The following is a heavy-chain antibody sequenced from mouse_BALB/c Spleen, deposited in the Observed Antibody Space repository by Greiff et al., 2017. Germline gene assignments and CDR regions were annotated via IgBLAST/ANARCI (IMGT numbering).Heavy chain of an antibody. J-gene: IGHJ4*01. Sequence: VQLQQSGAELAKPGASVKMCCKASGYTFTSYWMHWVKQRPGQGLEWIGYINPSTGYTEYNQKFKDKATLTADKSSSTAYMQLSSLTSEDSAVYYCARKYGNYPYYAMDYWGQGTSVTVSS. CDR1: GYTFTSYW. D-gene: IGHD2-10*02. V-gene: IGHV1-7*01. CDR3: ARKYGNYPYYAMDY. CDR2: INPSTGYT.